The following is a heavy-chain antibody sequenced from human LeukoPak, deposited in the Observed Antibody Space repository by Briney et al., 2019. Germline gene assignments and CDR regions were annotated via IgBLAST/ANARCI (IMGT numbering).Heavy chain of an antibody. Sequence: SVKVSCKASGGTFSSYAISRVRQAPGQGLEWMGGIIPIFGTANYAQKFQGRVTITTDESTSTAYMELSSLRSEDTAVYYCARNGVGEYQLRLYYMDVWGKGTTVTVSS. CDR1: GGTFSSYA. CDR3: ARNGVGEYQLRLYYMDV. V-gene: IGHV1-69*05. J-gene: IGHJ6*03. CDR2: IIPIFGTA. D-gene: IGHD2-2*01.